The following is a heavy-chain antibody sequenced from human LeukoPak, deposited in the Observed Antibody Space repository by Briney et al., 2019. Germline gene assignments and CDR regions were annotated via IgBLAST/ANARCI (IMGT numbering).Heavy chain of an antibody. J-gene: IGHJ4*02. CDR1: GYTFTSYG. CDR3: ASTDIVGPTLY. CDR2: ISAYNGNT. D-gene: IGHD1-26*01. V-gene: IGHV1-18*01. Sequence: GASVKVSCKASGYTFTSYGISWVRQAPGQGLEWMGWISAYNGNTNSAQKLQGRVTMTRDTSTSTVYMELSNLISEDTAVYYCASTDIVGPTLYWGQGTLVTVSS.